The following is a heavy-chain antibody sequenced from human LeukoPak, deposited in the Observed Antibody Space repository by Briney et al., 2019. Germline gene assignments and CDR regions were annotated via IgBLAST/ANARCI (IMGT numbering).Heavy chain of an antibody. V-gene: IGHV1-46*01. J-gene: IGHJ4*02. D-gene: IGHD6-13*01. Sequence: GASVKVCCKASGYTFSIYNMHWVRPAPGQGLEWMGIINPSGGTSYAQKLQGRITMTRDTCTVYMELSSLRSEDTAVYYCAREGVAGTGLDYWGQGTLVTVSS. CDR1: GYTFSIYN. CDR3: AREGVAGTGLDY. CDR2: INPSGGT.